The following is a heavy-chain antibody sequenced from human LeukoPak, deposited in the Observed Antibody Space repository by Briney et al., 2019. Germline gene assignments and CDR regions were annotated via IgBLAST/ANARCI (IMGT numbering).Heavy chain of an antibody. CDR1: GFTFTSYA. V-gene: IGHV3-23*01. CDR2: ISGSGGST. Sequence: GGSLRLSCAASGFTFTSYAMSWVRQAPGKGLEWVSAISGSGGSTYYGDSVKGRFTISRDSSKNAMYLQMNSLRAEDPAVYYCAKGSGSGSYYKNYFDPWGQGTLVTVSS. D-gene: IGHD3-10*01. CDR3: AKGSGSGSYYKNYFDP. J-gene: IGHJ5*02.